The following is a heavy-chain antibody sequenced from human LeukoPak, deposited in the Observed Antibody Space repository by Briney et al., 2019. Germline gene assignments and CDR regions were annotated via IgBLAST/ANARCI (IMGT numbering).Heavy chain of an antibody. V-gene: IGHV3-33*01. D-gene: IGHD3-22*01. Sequence: GRSLRLSCAASGFTFSSYGMHWVRQAPGKGPEWVAVIWYDGSNKYYADSVKGRFTISRDNSKNTLYLQMNSLRAEDTAVYYCAVPYDSSGYFNYWGQGTLVTVSS. CDR3: AVPYDSSGYFNY. J-gene: IGHJ4*02. CDR1: GFTFSSYG. CDR2: IWYDGSNK.